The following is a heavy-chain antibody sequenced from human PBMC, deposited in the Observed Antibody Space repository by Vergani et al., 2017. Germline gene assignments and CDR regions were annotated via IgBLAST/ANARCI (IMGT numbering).Heavy chain of an antibody. Sequence: EVQLVESGGVVVQPGGSLRLSCAASGFTFDDYAMHWVRQAPGKGLEWVSLISWDGGSTYYADSVKGRFTISRDNSKNSLYLQMNSLRAEDTALYYCAKGGGDGYNXVDYWGQGTLVTVSS. D-gene: IGHD5-24*01. CDR2: ISWDGGST. J-gene: IGHJ4*02. V-gene: IGHV3-43D*03. CDR3: AKGGGDGYNXVDY. CDR1: GFTFDDYA.